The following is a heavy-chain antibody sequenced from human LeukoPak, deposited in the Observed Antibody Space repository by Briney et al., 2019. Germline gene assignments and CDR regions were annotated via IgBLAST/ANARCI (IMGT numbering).Heavy chain of an antibody. Sequence: PSQTLSLTCTVSGGSISSGGYYWSWIRQHPGKGLEWIGYIYYSGSTYYNPSLKSRVTISVGTSKNQFSLKLSSVTAADTAVYYCARGYYGGNLEWAHPMYYFDYWGQGTLVTVSS. CDR1: GGSISSGGYY. CDR3: ARGYYGGNLEWAHPMYYFDY. CDR2: IYYSGST. D-gene: IGHD4-23*01. V-gene: IGHV4-31*03. J-gene: IGHJ4*02.